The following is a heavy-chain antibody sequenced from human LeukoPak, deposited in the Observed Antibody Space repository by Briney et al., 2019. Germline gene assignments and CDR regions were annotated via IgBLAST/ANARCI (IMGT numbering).Heavy chain of an antibody. CDR2: ISPYTGDT. Sequence: ASVKVSCKASGYTFSSYGISWVRQAPGQGLEWMGSISPYTGDTKCAERLQDRVIMTTDTSTRTAYMELRSLTSDDTAVFYCARDQYDSVWGSYRPYFDFWGQGTLVTVSS. CDR3: ARDQYDSVWGSYRPYFDF. J-gene: IGHJ4*02. CDR1: GYTFSSYG. D-gene: IGHD3-16*02. V-gene: IGHV1-18*04.